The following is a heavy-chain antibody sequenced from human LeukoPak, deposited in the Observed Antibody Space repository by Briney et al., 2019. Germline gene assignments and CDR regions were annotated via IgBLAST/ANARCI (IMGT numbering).Heavy chain of an antibody. CDR2: INPNSGGT. V-gene: IGHV1-2*02. J-gene: IGHJ2*01. D-gene: IGHD5-18*01. CDR3: ARVRGGRVQLWLSWYFDL. CDR1: GYTFTGYY. Sequence: ASVKVSCKASGYTFTGYYMHWVRQAPGQGLEWMGWINPNSGGTNYAQKFQGRVTMTRDTSISTAYMELSRLRSDDTAVYYCARVRGGRVQLWLSWYFDLWGRGTLVTVSS.